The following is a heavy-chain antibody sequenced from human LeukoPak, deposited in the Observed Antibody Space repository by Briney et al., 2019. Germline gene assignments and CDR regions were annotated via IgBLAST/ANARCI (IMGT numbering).Heavy chain of an antibody. CDR1: GFTFSSYS. CDR2: IISSSSTI. D-gene: IGHD4-23*01. CDR3: ARDAQPGLRWYHSIHPLPFDI. J-gene: IGHJ3*02. V-gene: IGHV3-48*01. Sequence: PGGSLRLSCAASGFTFSSYSMNWVRQAPGKGLEWVSYIISSSSTIYYADSVKGRFTISRDNAKNSLYLQMNSQRAEDTAVYYCARDAQPGLRWYHSIHPLPFDIWGQGTMVTVSS.